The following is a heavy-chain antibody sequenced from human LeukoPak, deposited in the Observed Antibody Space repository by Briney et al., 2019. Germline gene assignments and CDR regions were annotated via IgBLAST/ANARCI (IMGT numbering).Heavy chain of an antibody. Sequence: GGSLRLSCAASGFTFDDYGMSWVRQAPGKGLEWVSGTNWNGGSTGYADSVKGRFTISRDNAKNSLYLQMNSLRAEDTALYYCARDRNGYYDSSGQLRRDAFDIWGQGTMVTVSS. CDR1: GFTFDDYG. D-gene: IGHD3-22*01. V-gene: IGHV3-20*04. CDR3: ARDRNGYYDSSGQLRRDAFDI. CDR2: TNWNGGST. J-gene: IGHJ3*02.